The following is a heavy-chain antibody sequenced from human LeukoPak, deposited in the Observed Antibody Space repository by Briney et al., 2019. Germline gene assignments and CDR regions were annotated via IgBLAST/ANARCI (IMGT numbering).Heavy chain of an antibody. D-gene: IGHD6-13*01. J-gene: IGHJ4*02. CDR3: AKLLEQQQVYYFDF. CDR2: ISDTGGTT. CDR1: GDSFTSVTDY. V-gene: IGHV3-23*01. Sequence: ETLSLTCTVSGDSFTSVTDYWAWIRQAPGKGLEWVSGISDTGGTTHYADSVKGRFTISRDNSKNTLSLQMKSLRAEDTAVYYCAKLLEQQQVYYFDFWGQGALVTVSS.